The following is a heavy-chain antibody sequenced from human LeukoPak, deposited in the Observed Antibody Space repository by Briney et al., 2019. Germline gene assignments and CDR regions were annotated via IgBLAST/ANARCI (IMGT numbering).Heavy chain of an antibody. CDR2: IWYDGSNK. CDR3: AREAGDSSGYALDY. D-gene: IGHD3-22*01. J-gene: IGHJ4*02. V-gene: IGHV3-33*01. CDR1: GFTFSSYG. Sequence: PGGSLRLSCAASGFTFSSYGMHWVRQAPGKGLEWVAVIWYDGSNKYYADSVKGRFTISRDNSKNTLYLQMNSLRAEDTAVYYCAREAGDSSGYALDYWGQGTLVTVSS.